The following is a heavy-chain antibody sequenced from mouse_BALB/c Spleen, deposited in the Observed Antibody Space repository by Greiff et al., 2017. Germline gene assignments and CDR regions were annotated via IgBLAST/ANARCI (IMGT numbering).Heavy chain of an antibody. J-gene: IGHJ4*01. D-gene: IGHD1-1*01. CDR3: ASSGSSYVLYAMDY. CDR2: ISNGGGST. CDR1: GFTFSSYT. Sequence: EVKVVESGGGLVQPGGSLKLSCAASGFTFSSYTMSWVRQTPEKRLEWVAYISNGGGSTYYPDTVKGRFTISRDNAKNTLYLQMSSLKSEDTAMYYCASSGSSYVLYAMDYWGQGTSVTVSS. V-gene: IGHV5-12-2*01.